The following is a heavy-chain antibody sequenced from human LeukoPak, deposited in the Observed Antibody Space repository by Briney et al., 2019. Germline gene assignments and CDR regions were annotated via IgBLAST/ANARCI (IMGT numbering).Heavy chain of an antibody. Sequence: ASVKVSCKASGGTFSSYAISWVRQAPGQGLEWMGGIIPIFGTANYAQKFQGRVTITADESTSTAYMELGSLRSEDTAVYYCARVEADQIREWELLRRIGYYYYGMDVWGQGTTVTVSS. CDR1: GGTFSSYA. D-gene: IGHD1-26*01. CDR3: ARVEADQIREWELLRRIGYYYYGMDV. CDR2: IIPIFGTA. V-gene: IGHV1-69*13. J-gene: IGHJ6*02.